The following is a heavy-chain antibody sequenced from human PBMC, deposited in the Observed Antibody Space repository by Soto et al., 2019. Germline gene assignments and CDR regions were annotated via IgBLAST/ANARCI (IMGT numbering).Heavy chain of an antibody. D-gene: IGHD6-6*01. J-gene: IGHJ4*02. V-gene: IGHV3-30*18. CDR3: AKGGRSHRQAY. CDR2: ISYDGSNK. Sequence: PGGSLRLSCAASGFTFSSYGMHWVRQAPGKGLEWVAVISYDGSNKYYADSVKGRFTISRDNSKNTLYLQMNSLRAEDTAVYYCAKGGRSHRQAYWGQGTLVTVSS. CDR1: GFTFSSYG.